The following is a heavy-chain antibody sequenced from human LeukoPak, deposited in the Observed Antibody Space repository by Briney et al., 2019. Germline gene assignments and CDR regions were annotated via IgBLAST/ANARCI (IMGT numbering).Heavy chain of an antibody. CDR2: ISSSSSTI. CDR3: ARVAAAGSDAFDI. V-gene: IGHV3-48*01. J-gene: IGHJ3*02. Sequence: PGGSLRLSCAASGFTFSSYSMNWVRQAPGKGLEWVSYISSSSSTIYYADSVKGRFTISRDNAKNSLYLQMNSLRAEDTAVYYCARVAAAGSDAFDIWGQGTMVTVSS. CDR1: GFTFSSYS. D-gene: IGHD6-13*01.